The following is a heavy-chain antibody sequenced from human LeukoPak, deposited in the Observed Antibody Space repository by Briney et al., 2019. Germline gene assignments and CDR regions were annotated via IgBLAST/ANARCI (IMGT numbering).Heavy chain of an antibody. J-gene: IGHJ6*02. D-gene: IGHD2-15*01. CDR3: ARSFGGGCYSGCEYYYYGMDV. CDR1: GGTFSSYA. V-gene: IGHV1-69*13. Sequence: SVKVSCKASGGTFSSYAISWVRQAPGQGLEWMGGIIPISGTANYAQKFQGRVTITADESTSTAYMELSSLRSEDTAVYYCARSFGGGCYSGCEYYYYGMDVWGQGTTVTVSS. CDR2: IIPISGTA.